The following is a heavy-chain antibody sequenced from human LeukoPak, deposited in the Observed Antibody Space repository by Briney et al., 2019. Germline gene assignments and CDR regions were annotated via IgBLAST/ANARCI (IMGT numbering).Heavy chain of an antibody. J-gene: IGHJ4*02. CDR2: IYDSGST. D-gene: IGHD6-19*01. CDR1: GGSIRSSYYY. CDR3: ARDSSGWYGY. Sequence: SETLSLTCTVSGGSIRSSYYYWGWIRQPPGKGLEWIGSIYDSGSTYYNPSLKSRVTISVDTSKNQFSLKLSSVTAADTAVYYCARDSSGWYGYWGQGTLVTVSS. V-gene: IGHV4-39*07.